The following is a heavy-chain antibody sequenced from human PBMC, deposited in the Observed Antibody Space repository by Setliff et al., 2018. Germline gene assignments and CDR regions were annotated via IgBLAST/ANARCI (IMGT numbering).Heavy chain of an antibody. Sequence: PGGSLRLSCAASGFRISFREYWMFWVRQAPGKGLEWVARIDKDGSSTVYADSVKGRFTISRDNVKKMLYLQMDSLRTEDTAVYYCTRDPRDGSSSPMADNWGQGTLVTVSS. V-gene: IGHV3-74*01. CDR1: GFRISFREYW. CDR3: TRDPRDGSSSPMADN. D-gene: IGHD3-10*01. CDR2: IDKDGSST. J-gene: IGHJ4*02.